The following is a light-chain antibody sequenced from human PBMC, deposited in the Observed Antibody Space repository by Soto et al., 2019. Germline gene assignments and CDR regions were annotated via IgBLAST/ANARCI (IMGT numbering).Light chain of an antibody. CDR3: HQYTNWAAGS. CDR1: QSISRN. Sequence: DIAGAQTPSTLSGWAVEKVTLACIASQSISRNLAWYQQKPGQAPRLLIYGASTRATGIPARFSGSGYATDFTLTISTVQSDDLALSSCHQYTNWAAGSLGQGTKVDIK. V-gene: IGKV3-15*01. J-gene: IGKJ2*03. CDR2: GAS.